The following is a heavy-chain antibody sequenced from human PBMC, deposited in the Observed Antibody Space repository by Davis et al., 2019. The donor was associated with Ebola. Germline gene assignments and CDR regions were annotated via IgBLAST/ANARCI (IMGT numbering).Heavy chain of an antibody. D-gene: IGHD3-3*01. CDR2: ISSSSSYI. CDR3: ARDSYDFWSGYYHYYFDY. Sequence: GGSLRLSCAASGFTFSSYSMNWVHQAPGKGLEWVSSISSSSSYIYYADSVKGRFTISRDNAKNSLYLQMNSLRAEDTAVYYCARDSYDFWSGYYHYYFDYWGQGTLVTVSS. V-gene: IGHV3-21*01. J-gene: IGHJ4*02. CDR1: GFTFSSYS.